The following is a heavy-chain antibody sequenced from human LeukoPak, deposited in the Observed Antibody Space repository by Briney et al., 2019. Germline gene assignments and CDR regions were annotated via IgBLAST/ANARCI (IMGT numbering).Heavy chain of an antibody. CDR1: GYSFTSYW. J-gene: IGHJ4*02. Sequence: GESLKISCKGSGYSFTSYWIGWVRQMPGKGLEWMGIIYPGDSDTSYSPSFQGQVTVSADKSISTAYLQWSSLKASDTAMYYCARQGVAGTYALDYWGQGTLVTVSS. CDR2: IYPGDSDT. V-gene: IGHV5-51*01. D-gene: IGHD6-19*01. CDR3: ARQGVAGTYALDY.